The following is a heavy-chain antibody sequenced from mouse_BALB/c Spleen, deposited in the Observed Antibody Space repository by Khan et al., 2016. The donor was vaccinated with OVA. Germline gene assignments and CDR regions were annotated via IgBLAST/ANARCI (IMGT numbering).Heavy chain of an antibody. V-gene: IGHV5-15*02. J-gene: IGHJ3*01. Sequence: EVELVESEGGLVQPGGSRKLSCAASGFTFIDYGMAWVRQTPGKGPEWIAFISSLAYTIYYADTVTGRFTISRENAKNTLYLEMSSLRSDDTAMYYCARGGFAYWGQGTLVTVSA. CDR1: GFTFIDYG. CDR3: ARGGFAY. CDR2: ISSLAYTI.